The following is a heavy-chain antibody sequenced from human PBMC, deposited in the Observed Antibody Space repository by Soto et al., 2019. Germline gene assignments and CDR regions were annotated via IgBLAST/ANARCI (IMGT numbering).Heavy chain of an antibody. Sequence: GPSVKVSCKASGGTFGSYAISWVRQAPGQGLEWMGGIIPIFGTANYAQKFQGRVTITADKSTSTAYMELSSLRSEDTAVYYCATRIGYCSSTSCYESWDAFDIWGQGTMVTVSS. D-gene: IGHD2-2*01. CDR3: ATRIGYCSSTSCYESWDAFDI. J-gene: IGHJ3*02. V-gene: IGHV1-69*06. CDR2: IIPIFGTA. CDR1: GGTFGSYA.